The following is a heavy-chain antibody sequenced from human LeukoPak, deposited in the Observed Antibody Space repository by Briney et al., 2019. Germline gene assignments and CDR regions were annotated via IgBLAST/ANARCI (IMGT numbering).Heavy chain of an antibody. CDR2: IYYSGST. V-gene: IGHV4-59*01. J-gene: IGHJ6*03. CDR3: AGSYSGSYYYYMDV. Sequence: PSETLSLTCTVSGGSISSYYWSWIRQPPGKGLEWIGYIYYSGSTNYNPSLKSRVTISVDTSKNQFSLKLSSVTAADTAVYYCAGSYSGSYYYYMDVWGKGTTVTISS. D-gene: IGHD1-26*01. CDR1: GGSISSYY.